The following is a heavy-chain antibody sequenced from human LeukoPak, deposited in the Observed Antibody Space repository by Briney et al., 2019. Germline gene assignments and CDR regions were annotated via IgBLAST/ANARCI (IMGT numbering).Heavy chain of an antibody. V-gene: IGHV3-7*05. Sequence: GGSLGLSCAASRFSFTDYWMSWVRQAPGKGLEWVATIKEDGSEKYYVDSVKGRFTISRDNAKNSLYLQMNSLRGEDTAVYYCARDERYAYYGMDVWGQGTTVTVSS. CDR1: RFSFTDYW. J-gene: IGHJ6*02. D-gene: IGHD2-8*01. CDR2: IKEDGSEK. CDR3: ARDERYAYYGMDV.